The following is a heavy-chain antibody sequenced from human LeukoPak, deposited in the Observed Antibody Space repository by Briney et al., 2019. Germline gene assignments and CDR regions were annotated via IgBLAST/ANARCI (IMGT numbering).Heavy chain of an antibody. Sequence: GGSLRLSCAASGFTFSSYGMHWVRQAPGKGLEWVAVISYDGSNKYYADSVKGRFTISRDNSKNTLYLQMNSLRAEDTAVYYCAKDFRSLWSLYYFDYWGQGTLVTVST. V-gene: IGHV3-30*18. CDR2: ISYDGSNK. J-gene: IGHJ4*02. D-gene: IGHD2-8*02. CDR1: GFTFSSYG. CDR3: AKDFRSLWSLYYFDY.